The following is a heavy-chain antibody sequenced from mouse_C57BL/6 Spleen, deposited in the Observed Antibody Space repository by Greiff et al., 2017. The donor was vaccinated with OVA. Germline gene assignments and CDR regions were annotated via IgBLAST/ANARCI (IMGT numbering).Heavy chain of an antibody. CDR1: GYTFTSYW. Sequence: VQLQQSGAELVRPGSSVKLSCKASGYTFTSYWMHWVKQRPIQGLEWIGNIDPSDSETHYNPKFKDKATLTVDKSSSTAYMQLSSLTSDDSAVYYCARSHYYGSRYYFDYWGQGTTLTVSS. CDR2: IDPSDSET. D-gene: IGHD1-1*01. V-gene: IGHV1-52*01. CDR3: ARSHYYGSRYYFDY. J-gene: IGHJ2*01.